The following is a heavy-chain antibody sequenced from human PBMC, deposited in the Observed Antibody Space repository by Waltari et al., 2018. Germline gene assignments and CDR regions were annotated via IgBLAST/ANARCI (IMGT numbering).Heavy chain of an antibody. CDR3: ASATYDFWSGYYQGGADYYYYGMDV. CDR1: GGSISSSSYY. D-gene: IGHD3-3*01. V-gene: IGHV4-39*01. J-gene: IGHJ6*02. Sequence: QLQLQESGPGLVKPSETLSLTCTVSGGSISSSSYYWGWLRQPPGKGLELIGSIYYSGSTYYNPSLKSRVTISVDTSKNQFSLKLSSVTAADTAVYYCASATYDFWSGYYQGGADYYYYGMDVWGQGTTVTVSS. CDR2: IYYSGST.